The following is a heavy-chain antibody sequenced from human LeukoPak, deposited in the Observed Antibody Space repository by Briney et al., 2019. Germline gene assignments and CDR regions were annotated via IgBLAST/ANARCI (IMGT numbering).Heavy chain of an antibody. CDR1: GFTFSSYS. J-gene: IGHJ5*02. V-gene: IGHV3-21*01. Sequence: GGSLRLCCAASGFTFSSYSMNWVRQAPGKGLEWVSSISSSSSYIYYADSVKGRFTISRDNAKNSLYLQMNSLRAEDTAVYYCARDLPPKLRFLEWTPSPSSFDPWGQGTLVTVSS. CDR2: ISSSSSYI. CDR3: ARDLPPKLRFLEWTPSPSSFDP. D-gene: IGHD3-3*01.